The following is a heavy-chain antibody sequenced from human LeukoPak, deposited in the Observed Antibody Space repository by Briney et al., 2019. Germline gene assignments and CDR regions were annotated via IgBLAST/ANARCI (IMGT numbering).Heavy chain of an antibody. CDR2: ISSSGSTI. J-gene: IGHJ4*02. D-gene: IGHD3-22*01. CDR1: GFTFSDYY. CDR3: ARGHDSSGYYYVDTFPFYDY. Sequence: RSGGALRLSCAASGFTFSDYYMSWIRQAPGKGLEWVSYISSSGSTIYYADSVRGRFTISRDNAKNSLYLQMNSLRAEDTAVYYCARGHDSSGYYYVDTFPFYDYWGQGTLVTVSS. V-gene: IGHV3-11*01.